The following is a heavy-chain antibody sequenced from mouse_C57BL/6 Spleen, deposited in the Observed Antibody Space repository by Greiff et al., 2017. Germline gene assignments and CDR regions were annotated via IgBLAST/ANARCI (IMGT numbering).Heavy chain of an antibody. V-gene: IGHV2-6*01. CDR2: IWGVGST. CDR1: GFSLTSYC. D-gene: IGHD2-5*01. Sequence: QVQLKESGPGLVAPSQSLSITCTVSGFSLTSYCVDWVRQSPGKGLEWLGVIWGVGSTNYNSALKSRLSISKDNSKSQVFLKMNSLQTDDTAMYYCASLSNSLAYWGQGTLVTVSA. J-gene: IGHJ3*01. CDR3: ASLSNSLAY.